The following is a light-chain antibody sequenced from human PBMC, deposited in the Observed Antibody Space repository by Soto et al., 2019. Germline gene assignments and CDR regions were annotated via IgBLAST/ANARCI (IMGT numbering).Light chain of an antibody. CDR3: HQYCYSPRT. V-gene: IGKV3-20*01. CDR2: ATS. CDR1: QTVNSDY. Sequence: EIVLTQSPGTLSLSPGETATLSCRASQTVNSDYLAWFQQRPGQAPRLLIFATSRRATDIPDRVSGSGSGTDFTLAIRRLEPEDFAVYYCHQYCYSPRTFGQGTKVE. J-gene: IGKJ1*01.